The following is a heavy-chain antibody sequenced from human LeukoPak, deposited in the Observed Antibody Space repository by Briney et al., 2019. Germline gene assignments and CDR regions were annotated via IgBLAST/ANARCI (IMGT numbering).Heavy chain of an antibody. CDR2: IRGSSSAM. J-gene: IGHJ4*02. D-gene: IGHD3-9*01. CDR1: GFSFREHS. CDR3: ARDRDWSFDY. Sequence: PGGCLRLSCAASGFSFREHSMNWVRQAPGRGREGVSNIRGSSSAMNYADSVKGRFTISRDNAKNSLYLEMSSLRAEDTAVYYCARDRDWSFDYWGLGTLVSVSS. V-gene: IGHV3-48*04.